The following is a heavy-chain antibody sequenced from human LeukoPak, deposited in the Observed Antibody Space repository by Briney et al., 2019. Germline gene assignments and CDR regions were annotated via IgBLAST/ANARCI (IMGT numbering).Heavy chain of an antibody. CDR1: GFTFSDYY. CDR2: IYYTGTT. J-gene: IGHJ4*02. Sequence: GSLRLSCAASGFTFSDYYMSWIRQSPGKGLEWIGYIYYTGTTNYNPSLKSRLTISVDTSKNQFSLNLSSVTSADTAVYYCAREGWGYYLDFWGQGTLVTVSS. V-gene: IGHV4-59*01. CDR3: AREGWGYYLDF. D-gene: IGHD7-27*01.